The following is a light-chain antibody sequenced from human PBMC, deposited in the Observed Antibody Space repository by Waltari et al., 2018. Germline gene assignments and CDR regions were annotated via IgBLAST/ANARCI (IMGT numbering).Light chain of an antibody. Sequence: QSALTQPRSVSGSPGPSVPISCTRPSSDVGGYNYVPCYQQHTGKAPKLMIYDGNKRPSGVPDRFSVSKSGNTASLTSAGLQAEDEAEYYCCSYAGSYVVFGGGTKLTVL. CDR2: DGN. V-gene: IGLV2-11*01. J-gene: IGLJ2*01. CDR3: CSYAGSYVV. CDR1: SSDVGGYNY.